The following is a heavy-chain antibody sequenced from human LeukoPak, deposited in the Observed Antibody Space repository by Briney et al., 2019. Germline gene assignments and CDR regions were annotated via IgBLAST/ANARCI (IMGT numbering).Heavy chain of an antibody. D-gene: IGHD3-10*01. V-gene: IGHV4-59*01. Sequence: SETLSLTCTVSGGSISSYYWSWIRQPPGKGLEWIGYIYYSGSTNYNPSLKSRVTISVDTSKNQFSLKLSSVTAADTAVYYCARAGFGTMVDHWGQGTLVTVSS. J-gene: IGHJ4*02. CDR2: IYYSGST. CDR3: ARAGFGTMVDH. CDR1: GGSISSYY.